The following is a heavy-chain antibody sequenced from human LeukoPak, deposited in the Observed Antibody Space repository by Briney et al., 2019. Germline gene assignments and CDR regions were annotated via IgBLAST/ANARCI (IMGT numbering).Heavy chain of an antibody. CDR1: AGSINSGGYF. CDR2: IWNSGNS. CDR3: ARYHCGSTYCPGVDF. V-gene: IGHV4-31*03. D-gene: IGHD2-2*01. J-gene: IGHJ4*02. Sequence: SETLSLTCTVSAGSINSGGYFWTWVRQHPGEGLEGIGYIWNSGNSYYNPSLSSRVIISADSSKSTFSLKLSSVTAADTAVYYCARYHCGSTYCPGVDFYGQGTLVTVSS.